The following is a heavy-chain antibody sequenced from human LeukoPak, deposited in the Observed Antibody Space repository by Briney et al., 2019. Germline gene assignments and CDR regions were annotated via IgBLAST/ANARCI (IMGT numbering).Heavy chain of an antibody. CDR2: IYPADSET. Sequence: GEPLKISCMGSGYSFPNYWIGWVRQMPGKGLEWIGIIYPADSETRYSPSFQGQVTISADKSINTAYLQWSTLKASDTAFYYCARLRTSGYYGRSGYQYWGQGTVVTVSS. CDR1: GYSFPNYW. V-gene: IGHV5-51*01. D-gene: IGHD3-22*01. J-gene: IGHJ4*02. CDR3: ARLRTSGYYGRSGYQY.